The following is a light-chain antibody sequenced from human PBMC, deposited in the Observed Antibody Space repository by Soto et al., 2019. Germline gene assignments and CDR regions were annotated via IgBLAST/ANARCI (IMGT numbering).Light chain of an antibody. J-gene: IGLJ3*02. V-gene: IGLV1-47*01. Sequence: QSVLTQPPSASGTPGQRVTITCSGSSSNIGSNYVYWYQQLPGTAPKLLIYRNNQRPSGVPDRFSGSKSGTSASLAISGLRSEDEADYYCAAWDDSLSGWEFGGGTKVTVL. CDR2: RNN. CDR3: AAWDDSLSGWE. CDR1: SSNIGSNY.